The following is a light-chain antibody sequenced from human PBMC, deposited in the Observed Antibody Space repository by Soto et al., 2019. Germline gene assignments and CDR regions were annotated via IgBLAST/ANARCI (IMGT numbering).Light chain of an antibody. CDR1: QSLQHNNGNTL. CDR3: MQALQTPRT. Sequence: EIVMTQSSLSLTVTPGEPASISCKSSQSLQHNNGNTLLDWYMQKPGQSPQLLIYLASRRAPGAPDRVSGSGSGTDFTLRISTVEADDAAIYYCMQALQTPRTFGQGTKLEI. V-gene: IGKV2-28*01. J-gene: IGKJ1*01. CDR2: LAS.